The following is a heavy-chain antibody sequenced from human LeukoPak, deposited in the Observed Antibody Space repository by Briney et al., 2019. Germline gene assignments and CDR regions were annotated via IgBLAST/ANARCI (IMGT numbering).Heavy chain of an antibody. CDR2: IYHSGST. Sequence: LETLSLTCAVSGYSISSGYYWGWIRQLPGKGLEWIGSIYHSGSTHYNPSLKSRVTISVDTSKNQFSLKLSSVTAADTAVYYCARDDYYGSGSYWPLYYYYGMDVWGKGTTVTVSS. CDR3: ARDDYYGSGSYWPLYYYYGMDV. J-gene: IGHJ6*04. V-gene: IGHV4-38-2*02. D-gene: IGHD3-10*01. CDR1: GYSISSGYY.